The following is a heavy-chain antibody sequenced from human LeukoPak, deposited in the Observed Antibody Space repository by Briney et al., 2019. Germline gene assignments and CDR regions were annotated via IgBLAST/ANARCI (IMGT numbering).Heavy chain of an antibody. J-gene: IGHJ6*03. CDR2: MNPNSGNT. CDR1: GYTFTSYD. V-gene: IGHV1-8*01. CDR3: AREGYYDSSGYLRYYYYMDV. Sequence: ASVKVSCKASGYTFTSYDINWVRQATGQGLEWMGWMNPNSGNTGYAQKFQGRVTMTRNTSISTAYMELSSLRSEDTAVYYCAREGYYDSSGYLRYYYYMDVWGKGTTVTISS. D-gene: IGHD3-22*01.